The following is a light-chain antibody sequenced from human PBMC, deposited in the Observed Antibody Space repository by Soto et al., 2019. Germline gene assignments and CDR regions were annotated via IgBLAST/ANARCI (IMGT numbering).Light chain of an antibody. CDR3: QQSYITPWT. Sequence: DVQMTQSPTFLSASVVDSVTITCGASRRVNSYLDWYQLKPGEAPKLLISASSTWQIGVPARFGGSGSGTIFTLAISSLQPEDFATYYCQQSYITPWTFGQGTKVDIK. CDR1: RRVNSY. CDR2: ASS. V-gene: IGKV1-39*01. J-gene: IGKJ1*01.